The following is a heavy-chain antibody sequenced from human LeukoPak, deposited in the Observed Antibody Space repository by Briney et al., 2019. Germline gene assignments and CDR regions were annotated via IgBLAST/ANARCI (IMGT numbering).Heavy chain of an antibody. J-gene: IGHJ4*02. CDR1: GYTFTSYG. D-gene: IGHD4-17*01. V-gene: IGHV1-18*01. CDR2: ISAYNGNT. CDR3: ARAGGTTVTTPLDY. Sequence: GASVKVSCKASGYTFTSYGISWVRQAPGQGLEWMGWISAYNGNTNYAQKLQGRVTMTTDTSASTAYMELRSLRSDDTAVYYCARAGGTTVTTPLDYWGQGTLVTVSS.